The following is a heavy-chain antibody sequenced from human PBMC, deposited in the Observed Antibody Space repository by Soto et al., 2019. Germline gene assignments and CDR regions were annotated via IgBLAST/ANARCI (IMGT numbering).Heavy chain of an antibody. CDR3: ARGGYRTLAWFDP. CDR2: IYDSGTT. Sequence: QVQVQESGPGLVKPSETLSLTCTVSGGSISSYYWNWIRQSPGKGLEWIGNIYDSGTTNYNLSLKSRVTISIDKSNNQLSLRLNSVTAAYTAVYYCARGGYRTLAWFDPWGQGTLVTVSS. V-gene: IGHV4-59*01. D-gene: IGHD5-12*01. CDR1: GGSISSYY. J-gene: IGHJ5*02.